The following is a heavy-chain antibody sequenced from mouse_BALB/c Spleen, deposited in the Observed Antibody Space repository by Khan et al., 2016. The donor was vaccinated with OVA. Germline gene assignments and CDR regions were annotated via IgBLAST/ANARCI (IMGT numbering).Heavy chain of an antibody. V-gene: IGHV1-4*01. CDR3: TRRTTGYAMDY. Sequence: HVQLKQSGAELARPGASVKMSCKTSGHTFTSNTMHWVKQRPGQGLEWIGYINPRSDYTIYSQKFKDKATLTADISSSTAYMQLSSLTSDDSAVYYCTRRTTGYAMDYWGQGTSVTVSS. CDR1: GHTFTSNT. CDR2: INPRSDYT. D-gene: IGHD2-14*01. J-gene: IGHJ4*01.